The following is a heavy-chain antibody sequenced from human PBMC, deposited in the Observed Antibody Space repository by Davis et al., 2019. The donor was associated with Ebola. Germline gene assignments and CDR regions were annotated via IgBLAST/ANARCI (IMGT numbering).Heavy chain of an antibody. J-gene: IGHJ6*02. CDR3: ARGTVDTAMVRYYYYYGMDV. D-gene: IGHD5-18*01. Sequence: GGSLRLSCAASGFTFSSYSMNWVRQAPGKGLEWVSYISSSGSTIYYADSVKGRFTISRDNAKNPLYLQMNSLRAEDTAVYYCARGTVDTAMVRYYYYYGMDVWGQGTTVTVSS. CDR1: GFTFSSYS. CDR2: ISSSGSTI. V-gene: IGHV3-48*04.